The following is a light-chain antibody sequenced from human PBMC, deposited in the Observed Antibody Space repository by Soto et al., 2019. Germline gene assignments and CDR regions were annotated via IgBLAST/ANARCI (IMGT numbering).Light chain of an antibody. CDR2: KAS. CDR3: QHYNSYPWT. Sequence: DIQMTQSPSTLSAAVGDRVTITCRASQSVSIWLAWYQQKPGKAPNLLIYKASSLESGVPPRFSGSGSGTEFTLTISSLQPDDFATYYCQHYNSYPWTFGQGTRVEIK. V-gene: IGKV1-5*03. CDR1: QSVSIW. J-gene: IGKJ1*01.